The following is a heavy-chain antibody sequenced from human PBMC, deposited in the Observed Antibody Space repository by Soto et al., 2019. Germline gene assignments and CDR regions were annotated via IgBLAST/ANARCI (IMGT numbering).Heavy chain of an antibody. V-gene: IGHV1-46*01. J-gene: IGHJ4*02. CDR3: ARDAWGPDY. Sequence: QVQLVQSGAEVKKPGASVNVSCKASGHTFTPYNMHWVRQAPGQGLEWMGIINPSGGTAYAQKFQGRVSMTRDSSTTTVYMELSSLRFEDTAVYYCARDAWGPDYWGQGTLVTVSS. D-gene: IGHD7-27*01. CDR1: GHTFTPYN. CDR2: INPSGGT.